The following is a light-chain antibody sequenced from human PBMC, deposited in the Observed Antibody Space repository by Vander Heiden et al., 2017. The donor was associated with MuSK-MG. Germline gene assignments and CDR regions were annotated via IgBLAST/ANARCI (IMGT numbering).Light chain of an antibody. CDR2: GVS. CDR3: QQYGTSPRT. Sequence: EIALKQSPGTLSLSRGERATLYCRASQSVSSSYLAWYQQKPGQAPRLLIYGVSSRATGIPDRFSCSGSGTDFTLTISRLEPEGFAVYYCQQYGTSPRTFGPGTKVDIK. J-gene: IGKJ3*01. CDR1: QSVSSSY. V-gene: IGKV3-20*01.